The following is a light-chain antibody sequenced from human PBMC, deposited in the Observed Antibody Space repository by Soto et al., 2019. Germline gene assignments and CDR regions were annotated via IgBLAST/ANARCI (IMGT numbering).Light chain of an antibody. V-gene: IGLV2-14*01. CDR3: SSYTGSSTYVV. CDR1: SSDVGGYNY. CDR2: DVS. Sequence: QSALPQPASGSGSPGQSITISFTGTSSDVGGYNYVSWYQQHPGKAPKLMIYDVSNRPSGVSNRFSGSKSGNTASLTISGLPAEDEADYYCSSYTGSSTYVVFGGGTKRTVL. J-gene: IGLJ2*01.